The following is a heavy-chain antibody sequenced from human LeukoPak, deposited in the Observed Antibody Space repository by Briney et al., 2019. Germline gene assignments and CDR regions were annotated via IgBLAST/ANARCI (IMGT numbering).Heavy chain of an antibody. Sequence: GGSLRLSCAASGFTFSSYAMSWVRQAPGKGLEWVSAISGSGGSTYYADSVKGRFTISRDNSKNTLYLQMNSLRAEDTAVYYCASSLSRTRWFDYWGQGTLVTVSS. CDR1: GFTFSSYA. CDR3: ASSLSRTRWFDY. D-gene: IGHD2-15*01. J-gene: IGHJ4*02. V-gene: IGHV3-23*01. CDR2: ISGSGGST.